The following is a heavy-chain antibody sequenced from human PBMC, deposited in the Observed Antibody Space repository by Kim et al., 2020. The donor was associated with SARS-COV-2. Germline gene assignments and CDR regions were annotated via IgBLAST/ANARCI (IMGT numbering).Heavy chain of an antibody. Sequence: SETLTLTCTVSGGSLSSSSYYWGWIRQPPGKGLEWIGTTYYSGNTYYNPSLKIRVTISVDTSKNQFSLKLGSVTAADTAVYYCSRHQWYSSGCYVAFYY. V-gene: IGHV4-39*01. J-gene: IGHJ6*01. CDR2: TYYSGNT. CDR1: GGSLSSSSYY. CDR3: SRHQWYSSGCYVAFYY. D-gene: IGHD6-19*01.